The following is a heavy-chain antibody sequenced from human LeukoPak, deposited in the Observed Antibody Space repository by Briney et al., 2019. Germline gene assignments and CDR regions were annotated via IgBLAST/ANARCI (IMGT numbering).Heavy chain of an antibody. D-gene: IGHD5-18*01. V-gene: IGHV3-21*01. CDR3: ARARGYSYGYGQACFDY. Sequence: PGGSLRLSCAASGFTFSSYAMSWVRQAPGKGLEWVSSISSSSSYIYYADSVKGRFTISRDNAKNSLYLQMNSLRAEDTAVYYCARARGYSYGYGQACFDYWGQGTLVTVSS. CDR2: ISSSSSYI. CDR1: GFTFSSYA. J-gene: IGHJ4*02.